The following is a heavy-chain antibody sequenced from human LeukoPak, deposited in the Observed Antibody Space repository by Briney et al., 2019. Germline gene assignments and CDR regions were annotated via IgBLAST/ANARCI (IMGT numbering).Heavy chain of an antibody. CDR2: IYTSGSS. J-gene: IGHJ4*02. D-gene: IGHD3-10*01. CDR3: ARVVRGVGHFDY. CDR1: GGSISSYY. Sequence: SETLSLTCTVSGGSISSYYWSWIRQPAGKGLEWIGRIYTSGSSNYNPSLKSRVTMSVDTSKNQSSLKLSSMTAADTAVYYCARVVRGVGHFDYWGQGTPVTVSS. V-gene: IGHV4-4*07.